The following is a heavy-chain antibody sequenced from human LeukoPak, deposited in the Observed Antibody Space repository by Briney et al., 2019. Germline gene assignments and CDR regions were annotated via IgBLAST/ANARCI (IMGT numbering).Heavy chain of an antibody. Sequence: SVKVSCKASGGTFSSYAISWVRQAPGQGLEWMGGIIPIFGTANYAQKFQGRVTITADESTSTAYMELSGLRSEDTAVYYCARDLYCGGDCYSGRNWFDPWGQGTLVTVSS. V-gene: IGHV1-69*13. D-gene: IGHD2-21*01. CDR2: IIPIFGTA. CDR3: ARDLYCGGDCYSGRNWFDP. CDR1: GGTFSSYA. J-gene: IGHJ5*02.